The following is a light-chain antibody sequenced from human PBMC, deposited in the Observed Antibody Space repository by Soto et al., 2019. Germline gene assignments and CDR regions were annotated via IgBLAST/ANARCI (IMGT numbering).Light chain of an antibody. Sequence: DIQMTQSPSTLSASVGDRVTITCRASQSISSWLAWYQQKPGKAPKLLIFDASSLESGVPSRFSGSGSGTEFTLTISSLQSEDFAVYYCQQYNNWPLTFGGGTKVDI. CDR1: QSISSW. CDR2: DAS. CDR3: QQYNNWPLT. V-gene: IGKV1-5*01. J-gene: IGKJ4*01.